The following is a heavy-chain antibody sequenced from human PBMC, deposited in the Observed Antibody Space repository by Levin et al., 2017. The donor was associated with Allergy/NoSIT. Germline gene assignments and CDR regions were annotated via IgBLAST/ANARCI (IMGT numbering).Heavy chain of an antibody. CDR2: INHFGST. CDR3: ARGWRYDVLTDDPYAFDY. CDR1: GESFNGYF. V-gene: IGHV4-34*01. Sequence: SETLSLTCGVDGESFNGYFWTWIRQAPGKGLEWIGEINHFGSTNYNPSFKSRVSMSVDTSKNQFSLRLNSVTAADTAVYYCARGWRYDVLTDDPYAFDYWGQGTLVTVSS. J-gene: IGHJ4*02. D-gene: IGHD3-9*01.